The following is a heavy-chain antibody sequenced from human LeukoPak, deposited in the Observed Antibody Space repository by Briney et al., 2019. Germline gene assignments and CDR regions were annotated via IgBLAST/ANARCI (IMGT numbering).Heavy chain of an antibody. D-gene: IGHD2-2*01. J-gene: IGHJ4*02. Sequence: ASVKVSCKASGYTFTGYYMHWVRQAPGQGLEWMGWINPNSGGTNYAQKFQGRVTMTRDTSISTAYMELSRLRSDDTAVYYCARAEISDFDIVVVPAATFDYWGQGTLVTVSS. CDR2: INPNSGGT. V-gene: IGHV1-2*02. CDR3: ARAEISDFDIVVVPAATFDY. CDR1: GYTFTGYY.